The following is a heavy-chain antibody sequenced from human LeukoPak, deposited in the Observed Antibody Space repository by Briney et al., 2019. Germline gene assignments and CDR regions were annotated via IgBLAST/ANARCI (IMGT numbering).Heavy chain of an antibody. CDR1: GFTVSSNY. V-gene: IGHV3-66*02. J-gene: IGHJ6*03. CDR2: IYSGGST. D-gene: IGHD3-10*01. Sequence: GGSLRLSCAASGFTVSSNYVSWVRQAPGKGLEWVSVIYSGGSTYYADSVKGRFTISRDNSKNTLYLQMNSLRAEDTAVYYCARDYYGSGSSYYYMDVWGKGTTVTVSS. CDR3: ARDYYGSGSSYYYMDV.